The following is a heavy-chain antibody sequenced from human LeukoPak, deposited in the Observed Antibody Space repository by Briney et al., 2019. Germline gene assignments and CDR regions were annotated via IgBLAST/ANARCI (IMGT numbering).Heavy chain of an antibody. CDR3: ARPGLGVAEGAFDY. D-gene: IGHD6-19*01. CDR1: GSIFTSYW. CDR2: IYPGDSDT. Sequence: GASLQISCKGSGSIFTSYWIGWVRPLPGKGLEWMGIIYPGDSDTKYSPSFQGQVTISADKSISTAYLQWSSLKASDTAMYYCARPGLGVAEGAFDYWGQGTLVTVSS. J-gene: IGHJ4*02. V-gene: IGHV5-51*01.